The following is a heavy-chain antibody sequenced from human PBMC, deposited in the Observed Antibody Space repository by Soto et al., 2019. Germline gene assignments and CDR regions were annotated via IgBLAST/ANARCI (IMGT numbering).Heavy chain of an antibody. J-gene: IGHJ4*02. Sequence: QVQLVQSGAEVKKPGSSGKVSCKASGGIFSTYAISWLRQAPGQGLECMGGIIPIFGTPNYAQRFQGRVTITADEGTTTSYMELSRLKSEHTAVYYCARDRDAYGSGNYYNRIDFWGQGTLVPVSS. D-gene: IGHD3-10*01. CDR2: IIPIFGTP. CDR1: GGIFSTYA. V-gene: IGHV1-69*01. CDR3: ARDRDAYGSGNYYNRIDF.